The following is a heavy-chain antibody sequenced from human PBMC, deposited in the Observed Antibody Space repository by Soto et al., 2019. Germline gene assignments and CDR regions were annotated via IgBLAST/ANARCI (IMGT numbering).Heavy chain of an antibody. J-gene: IGHJ4*02. CDR2: INPSGGST. Sequence: ASVKVSCKASGYTFTSYYMHWVRQAPGQGLEWMGIINPSGGSTSYAQKFQGRVTMTRDTSTSTAYMELSSLRSEDTAVYYCARDLADYYDSSGYQSPFDYWGQGTLVTVSS. CDR1: GYTFTSYY. CDR3: ARDLADYYDSSGYQSPFDY. V-gene: IGHV1-46*01. D-gene: IGHD3-22*01.